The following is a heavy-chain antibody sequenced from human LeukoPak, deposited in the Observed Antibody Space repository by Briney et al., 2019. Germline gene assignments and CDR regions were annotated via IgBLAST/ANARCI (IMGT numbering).Heavy chain of an antibody. V-gene: IGHV3-53*01. CDR2: IYSGGST. D-gene: IGHD6-13*01. J-gene: IGHJ4*02. CDR3: ARDRRWPRSLHY. Sequence: GGSLRLSCAASGFTVSSNYMSWVRQAPGKGLERGSGIYSGGSTYYADSVKGRFTISRDNSKNTLYLQMNSLRAEDTDVHSCARDRRWPRSLHYWGQGTLVTVSS. CDR1: GFTVSSNY.